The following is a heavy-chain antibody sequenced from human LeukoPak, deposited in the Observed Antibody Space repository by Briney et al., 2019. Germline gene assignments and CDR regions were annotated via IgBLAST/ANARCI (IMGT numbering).Heavy chain of an antibody. CDR1: GYTFTSYA. V-gene: IGHV1-18*01. J-gene: IGHJ6*02. CDR2: ISGYNGNT. CDR3: ARGYSYGSDYYYGMDV. D-gene: IGHD5-18*01. Sequence: GASVKVSCKASGYTFTSYAISWVRQAPGQGLEWMGWISGYNGNTKCAQKVQGRVTMTTDTSTSTAYMELRSLRSDDTAVYYCARGYSYGSDYYYGMDVWGQGTTVTVSS.